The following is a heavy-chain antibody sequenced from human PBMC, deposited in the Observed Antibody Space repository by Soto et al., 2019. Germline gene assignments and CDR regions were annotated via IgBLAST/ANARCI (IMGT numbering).Heavy chain of an antibody. J-gene: IGHJ4*02. V-gene: IGHV3-21*01. Sequence: PGGSLRLSCAASGFTFSSYSMNWVRQAPGKGLEWVSSISSSSSYIYYADSVKGRFTISRDNAKNSLYLQMNSLRAEDTAVYYCARDLFYGCSGGSCYDYWGQGTLVTVSS. CDR1: GFTFSSYS. CDR3: ARDLFYGCSGGSCYDY. D-gene: IGHD2-15*01. CDR2: ISSSSSYI.